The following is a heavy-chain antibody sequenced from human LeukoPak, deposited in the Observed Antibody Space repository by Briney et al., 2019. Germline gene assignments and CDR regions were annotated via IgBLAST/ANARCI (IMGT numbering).Heavy chain of an antibody. D-gene: IGHD3-9*01. CDR2: ISRSGSST. CDR3: ANILPPRGLQKDYYYYYGMDV. CDR1: GFIFRSYS. Sequence: GGSLRLSCAASGFIFRSYSMNWVRQAPGKGLEWISYISRSGSSTYYADSAEGRFIISRDDAKNSLYLQMNDLRDEDTAVYCCANILPPRGLQKDYYYYYGMDVWGQGTTVTVSS. V-gene: IGHV3-48*02. J-gene: IGHJ6*02.